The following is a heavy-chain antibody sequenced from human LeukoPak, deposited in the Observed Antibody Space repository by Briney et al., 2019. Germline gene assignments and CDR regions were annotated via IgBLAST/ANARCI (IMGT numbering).Heavy chain of an antibody. J-gene: IGHJ4*02. CDR2: IKQDGSEI. Sequence: GGSLRLSCAASGFTFSSYGMHWVRQAPGKGLEWVANIKQDGSEIYYVDSVKGRFTISRDNTKNSVYLQMNSLRAEDTAVYYCARQLGGSGSYWGQGTLVTVSS. D-gene: IGHD3-10*01. V-gene: IGHV3-7*01. CDR1: GFTFSSYG. CDR3: ARQLGGSGSY.